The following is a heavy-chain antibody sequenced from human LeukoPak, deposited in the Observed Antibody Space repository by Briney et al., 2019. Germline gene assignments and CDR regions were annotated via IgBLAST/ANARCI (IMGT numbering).Heavy chain of an antibody. V-gene: IGHV4-59*08. J-gene: IGHJ4*02. CDR1: GGSISSYY. D-gene: IGHD5-18*01. CDR2: IYYSGST. Sequence: SETLSVTCTVSGGSISSYYWSWIRQPPGKGLEWIGYIYYSGSTNYNPSLKSRVTISVDTSKNQFSLKLSSVTAADTAVYYCARGYSYGYGFDYWGQGTLVTVSS. CDR3: ARGYSYGYGFDY.